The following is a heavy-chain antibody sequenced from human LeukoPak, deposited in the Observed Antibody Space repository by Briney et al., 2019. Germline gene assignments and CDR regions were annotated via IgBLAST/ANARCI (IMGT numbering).Heavy chain of an antibody. CDR2: INDGNGNT. V-gene: IGHV1-3*01. D-gene: IGHD1-1*01. CDR3: ARGSIGTTGY. CDR1: GYTFTSYA. J-gene: IGHJ4*02. Sequence: ASVKVSCKASGYTFTSYAMHWVRQAPGQRLEWMGWINDGNGNTKYSQKFQDRVTITSDTSARTAYMELSSLRSEDTAVYYCARGSIGTTGYWGQGTLVTVSS.